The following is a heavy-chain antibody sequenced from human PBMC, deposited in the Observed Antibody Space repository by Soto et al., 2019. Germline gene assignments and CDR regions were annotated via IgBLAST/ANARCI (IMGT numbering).Heavy chain of an antibody. CDR1: GGSIGSYY. CDR3: ARLDDTNGFYTRLDY. V-gene: IGHV4-59*01. Sequence: QVWLQESGPGLVKPSETLSLTCSVSGGSIGSYYWNWIRQPPGKGLAWIGYLYNRGSTNYNPALNGRVTISVDTSKNEFSLKLRSVTAADTAVYYCARLDDTNGFYTRLDYWGRGALVTVST. CDR2: LYNRGST. J-gene: IGHJ4*02. D-gene: IGHD3-22*01.